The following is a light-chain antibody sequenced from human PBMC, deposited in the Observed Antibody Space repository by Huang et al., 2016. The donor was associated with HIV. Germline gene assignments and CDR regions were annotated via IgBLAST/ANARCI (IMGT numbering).Light chain of an antibody. V-gene: IGKV1-39*01. Sequence: DIQMTQSPSSLSASVGDRVTITCRASQSISSYLNWYQQIPGKAPKVLIYAASNLKSGVPSRFSGSGSGTDFTLTISSLQPEDFSTYYCQQTYSTPWTFGQGTKVEIK. CDR2: AAS. J-gene: IGKJ1*01. CDR1: QSISSY. CDR3: QQTYSTPWT.